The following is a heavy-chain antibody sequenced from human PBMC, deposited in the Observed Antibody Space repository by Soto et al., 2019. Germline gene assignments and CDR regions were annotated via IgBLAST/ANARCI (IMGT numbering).Heavy chain of an antibody. CDR1: GGSINSGGYY. V-gene: IGHV4-31*03. Sequence: SETLSLTCTVSGGSINSGGYYWSWIRQHPGKGLEWIGYIYYSGSTYYNPSLKSRVTISIDTSKNQFSLKLSSVTAADTAVYYCARAQTIFGIISVFDYWGQGTLVTVSS. D-gene: IGHD3-3*01. J-gene: IGHJ4*02. CDR3: ARAQTIFGIISVFDY. CDR2: IYYSGST.